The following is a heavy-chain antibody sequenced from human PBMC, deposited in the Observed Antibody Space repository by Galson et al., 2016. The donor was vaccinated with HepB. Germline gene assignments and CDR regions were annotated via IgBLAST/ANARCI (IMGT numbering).Heavy chain of an antibody. D-gene: IGHD3-9*01. CDR1: GDTFGSYA. CDR2: IIPIFGST. J-gene: IGHJ6*02. V-gene: IGHV1-69*13. Sequence: SVKVSCKASGDTFGSYAISWVRQAPGQGLEWMGGIIPIFGSTNYAQNFQGRVTITADESTSTAYMELSSLRFDDPAVYYCAKAYDILTGYQGYDMDVWGQGTTVSVSS. CDR3: AKAYDILTGYQGYDMDV.